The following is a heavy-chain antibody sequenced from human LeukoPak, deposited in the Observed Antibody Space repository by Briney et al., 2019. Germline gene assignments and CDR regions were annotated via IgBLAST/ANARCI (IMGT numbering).Heavy chain of an antibody. CDR3: ARVRGYSGYERYYYYGMDV. Sequence: GGSLRLSCAASGFTFSSYWMSWVRQAPGKGLEWVANIKQDGSEKYYVDSVKGRFTISRDNAKNSLYLQMNSLRAEDTAVYYCARVRGYSGYERYYYYGMDVWGQGTTVIVSS. J-gene: IGHJ6*02. CDR2: IKQDGSEK. CDR1: GFTFSSYW. D-gene: IGHD5-12*01. V-gene: IGHV3-7*01.